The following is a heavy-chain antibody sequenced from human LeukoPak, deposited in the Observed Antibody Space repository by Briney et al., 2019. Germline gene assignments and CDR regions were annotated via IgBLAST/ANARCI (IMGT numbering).Heavy chain of an antibody. CDR1: GGSISSSSYY. CDR2: IYYSGST. V-gene: IGHV4-39*01. D-gene: IGHD3-22*01. J-gene: IGHJ4*02. Sequence: PSETLSLTCTVSGGSISSSSYYWGWIRQPPGKGLEWIGSIYYSGSTYYNPSLKIRVTISVHTSTNQFSLTLSSVTAADTAVYYCARTDYYHTSGYYYQPPWKFPYWGQGTLVTVSS. CDR3: ARTDYYHTSGYYYQPPWKFPY.